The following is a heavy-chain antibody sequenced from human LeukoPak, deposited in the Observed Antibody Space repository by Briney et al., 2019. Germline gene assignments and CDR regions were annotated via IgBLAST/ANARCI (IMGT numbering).Heavy chain of an antibody. D-gene: IGHD3/OR15-3a*01. J-gene: IGHJ3*02. CDR2: GGSGGGT. CDR3: ASRTWTGAGYYAFDI. CDR1: GFTFTNYA. Sequence: GGSLRLSWAVSGFTFTNYAVSWVSQAPGKGLEWVSAGGSGGGTYFADSVNGRFTISRDNSGYTLSLQMNSLRVEDTAVYFCASRTWTGAGYYAFDIWGQGTMVTVSS. V-gene: IGHV3-23*01.